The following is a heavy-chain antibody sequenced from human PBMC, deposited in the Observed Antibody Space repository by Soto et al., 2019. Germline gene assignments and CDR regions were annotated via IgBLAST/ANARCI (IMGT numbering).Heavy chain of an antibody. D-gene: IGHD2-15*01. CDR1: GGSISSGGYY. V-gene: IGHV4-31*03. Sequence: SETLSLTCTVSGGSISSGGYYWSWIRQHPGKGLEWIGYIYYSGSTYYNPSLKSRVTISVDTSKNQFSLKLSFVTAADTAVYYCARSQGGSSSLDIYYYYYYGMDVWGQGTTVTVSS. J-gene: IGHJ6*02. CDR3: ARSQGGSSSLDIYYYYYYGMDV. CDR2: IYYSGST.